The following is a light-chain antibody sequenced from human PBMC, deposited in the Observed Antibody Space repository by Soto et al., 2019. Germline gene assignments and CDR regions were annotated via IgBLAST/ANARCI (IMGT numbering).Light chain of an antibody. V-gene: IGKV1-5*03. CDR1: QSISNW. J-gene: IGKJ1*01. CDR3: QQYNSYPST. Sequence: DIQMTQSPSTLSASVGDRVTITCRASQSISNWLAWYQQKPGKAPKLLIYKASSLESGVPSRFNGNGSGTEFTLTISSLQPDDFATSYCQQYNSYPSTCGQGTKVEIK. CDR2: KAS.